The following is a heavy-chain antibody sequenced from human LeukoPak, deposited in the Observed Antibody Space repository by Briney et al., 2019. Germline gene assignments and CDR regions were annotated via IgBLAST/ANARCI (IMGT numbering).Heavy chain of an antibody. D-gene: IGHD6-19*01. Sequence: PGRSLRLSCAASGFTFSSYAMHWVRQAPGKGLEWVAVISYDGSNKYYADSVKGRFTISRDNSKNTLYLQMNSLRAEDTALYYCARDDKYSSGLDYWGQGTLVTVSS. CDR1: GFTFSSYA. CDR2: ISYDGSNK. V-gene: IGHV3-30-3*01. J-gene: IGHJ4*02. CDR3: ARDDKYSSGLDY.